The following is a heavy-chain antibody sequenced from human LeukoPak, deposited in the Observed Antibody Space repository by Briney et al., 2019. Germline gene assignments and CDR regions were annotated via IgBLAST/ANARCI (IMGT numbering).Heavy chain of an antibody. CDR2: IGSSGSYI. D-gene: IGHD3-10*01. V-gene: IGHV3-21*01. CDR1: AFTFSTYS. CDR3: AIGSGVQAWSSLDY. Sequence: PGGSLRLSCAASAFTFSTYSMNWVRRAPGKGLEWVSSIGSSGSYIYYADSLEGRFTISRDNAKNSLHLQMNSLRAEDTAVYYCAIGSGVQAWSSLDYWGQGTLVTVSS. J-gene: IGHJ4*02.